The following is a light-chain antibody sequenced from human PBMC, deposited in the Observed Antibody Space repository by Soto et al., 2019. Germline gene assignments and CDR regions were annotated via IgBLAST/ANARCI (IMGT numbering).Light chain of an antibody. V-gene: IGKV3D-15*01. J-gene: IGKJ1*01. CDR3: QQYNNWPRT. CDR2: GAS. CDR1: QSVGSN. Sequence: EVVMTQSPATLSVSPGETATLSCRASQSVGSNLAWYQQKPGQAPRLLIYGASTRATGIPDRFSGSGSGTDFTLTISSLQSEDFAVYYCQQYNNWPRTFGQGTKVDIK.